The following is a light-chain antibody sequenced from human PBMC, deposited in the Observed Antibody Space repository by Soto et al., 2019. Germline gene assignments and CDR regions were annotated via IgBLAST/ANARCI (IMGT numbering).Light chain of an antibody. V-gene: IGKV3-15*01. CDR2: GAS. J-gene: IGKJ1*01. CDR3: QQYNNWPL. Sequence: DIAMTQSPATLSVSPWGRATLSCRASQSVSSNLAWYQQKPGQAPRLLIYGASTRATGIPARFSGSGSGTEFTLTISSLQSEDFAVYYCQQYNNWPLFGQGTKVDIK. CDR1: QSVSSN.